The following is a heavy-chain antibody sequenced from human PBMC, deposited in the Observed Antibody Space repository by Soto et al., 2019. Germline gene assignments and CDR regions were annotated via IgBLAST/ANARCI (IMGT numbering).Heavy chain of an antibody. Sequence: PGGSLRLSCAASGFTFSSYAMSWVRQAPGKGLEWVSAISGSGGSTYYADSVKGRFTISRDNSKNTLYLQMNSLRAEDTAVYYCAKDLQYYDFWSGYSIDYWGQGTLVTVSS. D-gene: IGHD3-3*01. V-gene: IGHV3-23*01. CDR3: AKDLQYYDFWSGYSIDY. CDR1: GFTFSSYA. J-gene: IGHJ4*02. CDR2: ISGSGGST.